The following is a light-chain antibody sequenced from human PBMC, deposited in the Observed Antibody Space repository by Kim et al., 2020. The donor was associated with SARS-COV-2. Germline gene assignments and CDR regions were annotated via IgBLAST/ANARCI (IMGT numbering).Light chain of an antibody. CDR3: QHYVRFPYT. CDR2: LAS. Sequence: SASVGDRVTITCRASQGINTYLAWYQQRPGKAPNLLIYLASTLESGVPPRFSGSGFGTEFTLTINSLQPDDFATYYCQHYVRFPYTFGQGTKLEIK. V-gene: IGKV1-5*03. J-gene: IGKJ2*01. CDR1: QGINTY.